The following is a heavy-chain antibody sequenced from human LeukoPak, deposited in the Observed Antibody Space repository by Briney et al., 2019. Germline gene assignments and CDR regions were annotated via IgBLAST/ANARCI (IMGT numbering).Heavy chain of an antibody. Sequence: PSETLSLTCTVSGYSISSGYYWGWIRQPPGKGLEWIGSIYHSGSTYYNPSLKSRVTISVDTSKNQFSLKLSSVTAADTAVCYCARTEVVPAASDYWGQGTLVTVSS. CDR1: GYSISSGYY. CDR3: ARTEVVPAASDY. V-gene: IGHV4-38-2*02. D-gene: IGHD2-2*01. CDR2: IYHSGST. J-gene: IGHJ4*02.